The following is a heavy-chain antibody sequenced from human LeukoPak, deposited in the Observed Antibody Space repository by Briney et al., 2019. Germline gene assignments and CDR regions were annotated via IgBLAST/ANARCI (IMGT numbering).Heavy chain of an antibody. V-gene: IGHV4-30-2*01. J-gene: IGHJ4*02. CDR2: IYHSGST. CDR1: GGSISSGGYS. Sequence: SETLSLTCAVSGGSISSGGYSWSWIRQPPGKGLEWIGYIYHSGSTYYNPSLKSRVTISVDRSKNQFSLKLSSVTAADTAVYYCARVLRNFDYWGQGTLVTVSS. CDR3: ARVLRNFDY.